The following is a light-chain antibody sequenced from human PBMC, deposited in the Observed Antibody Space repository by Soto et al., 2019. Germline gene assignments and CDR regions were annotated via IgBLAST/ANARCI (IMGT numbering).Light chain of an antibody. CDR3: QQSYSTPRT. V-gene: IGKV1-39*01. Sequence: DMLMTQSPASLSASGGDTTTITCRANQAINNRLLNWYQQKPGQTPKLLIYSASSLQPGVPSTFSGSGSGTEFTLTISSLQREDVATYYCQQSYSTPRTFGGGTKVEIK. J-gene: IGKJ4*02. CDR1: QAINNRL. CDR2: SAS.